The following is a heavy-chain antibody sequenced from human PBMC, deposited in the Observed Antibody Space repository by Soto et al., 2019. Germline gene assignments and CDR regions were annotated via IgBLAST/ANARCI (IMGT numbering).Heavy chain of an antibody. Sequence: ASVKVSCKASGYTFTSYYMHWVRQAPGQGLEWMGIINPSGGSTNYAQKLQGRVTMTTDTSTSTAYMELRSLRSDDTAVYYCARDGFESTVTTSGNDYWGQGTLVTVSS. D-gene: IGHD4-17*01. J-gene: IGHJ4*02. CDR1: GYTFTSYY. V-gene: IGHV1-46*01. CDR3: ARDGFESTVTTSGNDY. CDR2: INPSGGST.